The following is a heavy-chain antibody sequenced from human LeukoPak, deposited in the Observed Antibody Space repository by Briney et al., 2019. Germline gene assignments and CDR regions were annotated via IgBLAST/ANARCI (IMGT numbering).Heavy chain of an antibody. Sequence: GGSLRLSCAASGFTFSSYAMSWVCQAPGKGLEWVSAISGSGGSTYYADSVKGRFTISRDNSKNTLYLQMNSLRAEDTAVYYCAKDRHIAVAGTAGHDYWRQGTLVTVSS. CDR1: GFTFSSYA. CDR2: ISGSGGST. D-gene: IGHD6-19*01. CDR3: AKDRHIAVAGTAGHDY. V-gene: IGHV3-23*01. J-gene: IGHJ4*02.